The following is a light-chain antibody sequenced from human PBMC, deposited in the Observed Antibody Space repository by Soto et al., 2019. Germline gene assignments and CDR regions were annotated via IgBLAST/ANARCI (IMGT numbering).Light chain of an antibody. CDR2: GAS. CDR3: QQYNNWTRT. V-gene: IGKV3D-15*01. CDR1: QTVSSN. J-gene: IGKJ1*01. Sequence: EIVITQSPATLSVSPGERATLSCRASQTVSSNLAWYPQKPGQAPRLLIYGASTRATGLPARFSGSGSGTEFTLTISSLQSEDFAVDDCQQYNNWTRTFGQGTKVDIK.